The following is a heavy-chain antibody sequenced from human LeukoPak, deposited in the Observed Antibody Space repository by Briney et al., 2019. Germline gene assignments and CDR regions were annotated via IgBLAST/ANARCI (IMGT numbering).Heavy chain of an antibody. CDR3: ARAGDSSGYGDS. Sequence: SETLSLTCTVSGGSISSSYWSWIRQPPGKGLEYIGYIYNSEITNYNPSLKSRVTISVDTSKNQFSLKLSSVTAADTAVYYCARAGDSSGYGDSWGQGTPVTVSS. CDR1: GGSISSSY. CDR2: IYNSEIT. J-gene: IGHJ4*02. V-gene: IGHV4-59*08. D-gene: IGHD3-22*01.